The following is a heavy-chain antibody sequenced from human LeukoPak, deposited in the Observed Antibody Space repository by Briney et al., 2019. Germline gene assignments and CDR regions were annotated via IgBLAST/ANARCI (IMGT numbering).Heavy chain of an antibody. CDR1: GFTFSSYW. CDR3: AKDYDILTGAPDFDY. V-gene: IGHV3-7*01. CDR2: IKQDGSEK. Sequence: GGSLRLSCAASGFTFSSYWMNWVRQAPGKGLEWVANIKQDGSEKYYVDSVKGRFTISRDNAKNSLYLQMNSLRAEDTAVYYCAKDYDILTGAPDFDYWGQGTLVTVSS. J-gene: IGHJ4*02. D-gene: IGHD3-9*01.